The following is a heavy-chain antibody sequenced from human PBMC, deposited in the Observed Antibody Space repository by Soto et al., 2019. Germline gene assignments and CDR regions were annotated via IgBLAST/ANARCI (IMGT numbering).Heavy chain of an antibody. Sequence: QVQLVESGGGVVQPGRSLRLSCAASGFTFSSYGMHWVRQAPGKGLEWVAVISDDGSNKYYADSVKGRFTISRDNSKNKLYLQMNSLRAEDTAVYYCAKDRGYSSSWYSYWGQGTLVTVSS. V-gene: IGHV3-30*18. CDR2: ISDDGSNK. J-gene: IGHJ4*02. D-gene: IGHD6-13*01. CDR1: GFTFSSYG. CDR3: AKDRGYSSSWYSY.